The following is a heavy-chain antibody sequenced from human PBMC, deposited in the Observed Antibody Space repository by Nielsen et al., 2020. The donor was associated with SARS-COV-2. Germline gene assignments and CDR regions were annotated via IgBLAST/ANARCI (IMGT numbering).Heavy chain of an antibody. CDR1: GGTFISYA. D-gene: IGHD6-13*01. CDR2: IIPIFGTA. Sequence: SVKVSCKASGGTFISYAISWVRQAPGQGLEWMGGIIPIFGTANYAQKFQGRVTITADESTSTAYMELSSLRSEDTAVYYCAVYLGGSSWYGDYWGQGTLVTVSS. V-gene: IGHV1-69*13. J-gene: IGHJ4*02. CDR3: AVYLGGSSWYGDY.